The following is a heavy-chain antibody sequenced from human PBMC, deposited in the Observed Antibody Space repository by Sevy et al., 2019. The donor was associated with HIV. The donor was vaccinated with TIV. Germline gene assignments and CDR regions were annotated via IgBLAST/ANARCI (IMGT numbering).Heavy chain of an antibody. V-gene: IGHV3-23*01. CDR3: AKAQSSYGDGDWFDP. J-gene: IGHJ5*02. CDR2: ISGSGGST. Sequence: GGSLRLSCAASGFTFSTYAMSWVRQAPGKGLEWVSAISGSGGSTYYADSVKGRFTISRDNSKNTLYLQMNSLRAEDTAVYYCAKAQSSYGDGDWFDPWGQGTLVTVSS. D-gene: IGHD5-18*01. CDR1: GFTFSTYA.